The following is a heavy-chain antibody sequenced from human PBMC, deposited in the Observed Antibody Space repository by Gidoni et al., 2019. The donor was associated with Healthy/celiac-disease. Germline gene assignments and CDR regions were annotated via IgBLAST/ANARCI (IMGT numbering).Heavy chain of an antibody. CDR2: IIPISGTA. Sequence: QVPLVQSGAAVTKPASTVKVSCKASGCTFSSYAISWVRQAPGQGLEWMGGIIPISGTATDAQKFQGRVTITADESTSTAYMELSSLRSEDTAVYSCAREDIVVVPAAIRGAFDIWGQGTMVTVSS. CDR3: AREDIVVVPAAIRGAFDI. V-gene: IGHV1-69*01. J-gene: IGHJ3*02. CDR1: GCTFSSYA. D-gene: IGHD2-2*01.